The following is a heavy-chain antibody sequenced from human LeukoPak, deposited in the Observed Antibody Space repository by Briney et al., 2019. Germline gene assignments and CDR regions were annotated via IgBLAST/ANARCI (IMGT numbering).Heavy chain of an antibody. Sequence: PSETLSLTCAVYGGSFSGYYWSWIRQPPGKGLEWIGEINHSGSTNYNPSLKSRVTISVDTSKNQFSLKLSSVTAADTAVYYCARAGGPRSSSWYFDYYMDVWGKGTTVTVSS. D-gene: IGHD6-13*01. CDR1: GGSFSGYY. CDR2: INHSGST. CDR3: ARAGGPRSSSWYFDYYMDV. V-gene: IGHV4-34*01. J-gene: IGHJ6*03.